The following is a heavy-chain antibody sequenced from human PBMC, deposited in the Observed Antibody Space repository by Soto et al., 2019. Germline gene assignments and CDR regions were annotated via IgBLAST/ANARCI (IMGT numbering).Heavy chain of an antibody. V-gene: IGHV3-21*01. Sequence: GGSLRLSCAASGFTFSSYSMNWVRQAPGKGLEWVSSISSSSSYIYYADSVKGRFTISRGNAKNSLYLQMNSLRAEDTAVYYCARYGGNSGYYYYGMDVWGQGTTVTVSS. D-gene: IGHD2-21*02. J-gene: IGHJ6*02. CDR3: ARYGGNSGYYYYGMDV. CDR2: ISSSSSYI. CDR1: GFTFSSYS.